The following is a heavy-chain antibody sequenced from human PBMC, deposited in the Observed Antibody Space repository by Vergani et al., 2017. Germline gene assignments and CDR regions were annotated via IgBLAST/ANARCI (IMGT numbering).Heavy chain of an antibody. CDR1: GFTFSSYA. CDR3: AKGTWIIAAGGGVKDR. Sequence: EVQLLESGGGLVQPGGSLRLSCAASGFTFSSYAMSWVRQAPGKGLEWVSAISGSGGSTYYADSVKGRFTISRDNSKNTLYLQMNSLRAEDTAVYYCAKGTWIIAAGGGVKDRWGQGTLVTVSS. V-gene: IGHV3-23*01. CDR2: ISGSGGST. D-gene: IGHD6-13*01. J-gene: IGHJ4*02.